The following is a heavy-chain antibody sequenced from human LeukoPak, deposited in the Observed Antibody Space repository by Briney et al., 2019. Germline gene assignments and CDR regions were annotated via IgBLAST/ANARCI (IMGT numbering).Heavy chain of an antibody. CDR2: VSSSSSYI. J-gene: IGHJ4*02. Sequence: PGGSLRLSRAASGFTFSSYSMNWVRQAPGKGLEWVSSVSSSSSYIYYADSVKGRFTISRDNAKNSLYLQMNSLRAEDTAVYYCASSPTVTEYWGQGTLVTVSS. CDR1: GFTFSSYS. V-gene: IGHV3-21*01. CDR3: ASSPTVTEY. D-gene: IGHD4-17*01.